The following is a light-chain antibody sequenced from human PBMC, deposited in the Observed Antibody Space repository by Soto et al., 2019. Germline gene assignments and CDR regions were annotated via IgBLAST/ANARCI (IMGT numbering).Light chain of an antibody. J-gene: IGKJ4*01. CDR3: QQLNSYPLT. CDR2: KAS. Sequence: DIQMTQSPSTLSVSVGDRVTITCRASQSINTWSAWYQQKPGKAPKLLIDKASSVDSGVPSMFSGSGSRTVFTLTISSHHPDDFATYYCQQLNSYPLTFGGGTKVDIK. CDR1: QSINTW. V-gene: IGKV1-5*03.